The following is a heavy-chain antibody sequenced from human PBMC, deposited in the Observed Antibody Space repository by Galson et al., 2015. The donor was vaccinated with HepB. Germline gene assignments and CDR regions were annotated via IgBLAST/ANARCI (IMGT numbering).Heavy chain of an antibody. CDR3: AGRGGSYYYYGMDV. CDR1: GGTFSSYA. CDR2: IIPIFGTA. Sequence: SVKVSCKASGGTFSSYAISWVRQAPGQGLEWMGGIIPIFGTANYAQKFQGRVTITADKSTSTAYMELSSLRSEDTAVYYCAGRGGSYYYYGMDVWGQGTTVTVSS. D-gene: IGHD3-16*01. J-gene: IGHJ6*02. V-gene: IGHV1-69*06.